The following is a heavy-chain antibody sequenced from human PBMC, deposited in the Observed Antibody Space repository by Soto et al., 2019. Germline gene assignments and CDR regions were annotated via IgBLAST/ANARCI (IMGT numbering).Heavy chain of an antibody. D-gene: IGHD3-22*01. J-gene: IGHJ3*02. V-gene: IGHV1-69*01. CDR3: ASPTYYYDSSGYYLRAFDI. CDR1: GGTFSSYA. CDR2: IIPIFGTA. Sequence: QVQLVQSGAEVKKPGSSVKVSCKASGGTFSSYAISWVRQAPGQGLEWMGGIIPIFGTANYAQKLQGRVTITADEYTSTAYMELSSLRSEDTAVYYCASPTYYYDSSGYYLRAFDIWGQGTMVTVSS.